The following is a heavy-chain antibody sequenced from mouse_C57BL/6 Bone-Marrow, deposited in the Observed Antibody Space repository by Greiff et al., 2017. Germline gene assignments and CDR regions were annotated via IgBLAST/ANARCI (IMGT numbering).Heavy chain of an antibody. CDR1: GYTFTSYW. Sequence: VKLQQPGAELVKPGASVKMSCKASGYTFTSYWITWVKQRPGQGLEWIGDIYPGSGSTNYNEQFKSKATLTVDTSSSTAYMQLRSLTSEDSAVYYCARPYYSNYWYFDVWGTGTTVTVSS. V-gene: IGHV1-55*01. CDR3: ARPYYSNYWYFDV. J-gene: IGHJ1*03. D-gene: IGHD2-5*01. CDR2: IYPGSGST.